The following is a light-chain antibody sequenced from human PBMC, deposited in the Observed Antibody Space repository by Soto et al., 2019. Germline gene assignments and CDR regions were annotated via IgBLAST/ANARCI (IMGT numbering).Light chain of an antibody. Sequence: QSALTQPPSASGSPGQSVAISCTGTSSDVGSSVFVSWYQQHPGKAPKLMIYEVTQRPSGVPDRFSGSKSGNTASLTVSGLQVEDEAHYYCSLYAGGNNVIFGGGTKLTVL. CDR1: SSDVGSSVF. J-gene: IGLJ2*01. V-gene: IGLV2-8*01. CDR3: SLYAGGNNVI. CDR2: EVT.